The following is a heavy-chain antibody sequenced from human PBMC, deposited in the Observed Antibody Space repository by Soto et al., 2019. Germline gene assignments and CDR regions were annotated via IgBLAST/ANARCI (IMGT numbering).Heavy chain of an antibody. CDR2: ISSSSSTI. Sequence: PGGALRLSCAASGFTFSSYSMKWVRQAPGKGLEWVSYISSSSSTIYYADSVKGRFTISRDNAKNSLYLQMNSLREEDTAVNYCARVNGESGLVFGYWGQGTLVTVSS. CDR3: ARVNGESGLVFGY. V-gene: IGHV3-48*02. J-gene: IGHJ4*02. CDR1: GFTFSSYS. D-gene: IGHD3-10*02.